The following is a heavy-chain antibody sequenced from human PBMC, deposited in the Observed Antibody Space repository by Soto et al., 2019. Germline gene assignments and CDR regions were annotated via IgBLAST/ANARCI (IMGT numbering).Heavy chain of an antibody. CDR1: GYTFTNGW. J-gene: IGHJ4*02. CDR3: ARLVSLLQPMDS. V-gene: IGHV5-51*01. CDR2: LFPRYFDV. D-gene: IGHD2-2*01. Sequence: GVSLKISCQTSGYTFTNGWIVWVRQMRRGGLEWLGLLFPRYFDVRYSPSFEGQVTISADRSTDTAFLQWRSLEAADSSLYFCARLVSLLQPMDSWVQGTQFTVSS.